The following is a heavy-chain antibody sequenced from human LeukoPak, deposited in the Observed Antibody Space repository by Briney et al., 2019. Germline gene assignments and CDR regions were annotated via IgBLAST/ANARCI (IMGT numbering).Heavy chain of an antibody. CDR1: GYSFTTYW. CDR2: IYPGVSDT. Sequence: GESLKISCKASGYSFTTYWIGWVRQMPGKGLEWMGIIYPGVSDTRYSPSFQGQVTISADISISTAYLQWSSLKASDTAMYYCARHANYYGSGRWFDPWGQGTLVTVSS. J-gene: IGHJ5*02. D-gene: IGHD3-10*01. CDR3: ARHANYYGSGRWFDP. V-gene: IGHV5-51*01.